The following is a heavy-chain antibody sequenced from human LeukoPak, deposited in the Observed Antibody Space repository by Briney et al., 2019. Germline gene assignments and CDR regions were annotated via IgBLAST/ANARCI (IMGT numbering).Heavy chain of an antibody. V-gene: IGHV1-24*01. Sequence: ASVKVSCKVSGYTLTELSMHWVRQAPGKGLEWMGGFDPEDGETIYAQKFQGRVTITRNTSISTAYMELSSLRSEDTAVYYCARGGGYYDSSGYYFGYYYYYMDVWGKGTTVTVSS. J-gene: IGHJ6*03. CDR3: ARGGGYYDSSGYYFGYYYYYMDV. CDR2: FDPEDGET. CDR1: GYTLTELS. D-gene: IGHD3-22*01.